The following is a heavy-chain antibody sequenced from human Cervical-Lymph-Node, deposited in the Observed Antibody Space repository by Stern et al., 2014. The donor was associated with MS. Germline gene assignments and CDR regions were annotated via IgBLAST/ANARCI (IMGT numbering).Heavy chain of an antibody. CDR1: GGTFSTHP. CDR2: IIPFLNTA. V-gene: IGHV1-69*06. D-gene: IGHD2-8*02. J-gene: IGHJ4*02. Sequence: QMQLVQPGAEVKKPLSSVKVSCKASGGTFSTHPITWVRQAPGQGLEWMGGIIPFLNTANYAQKFQGRITITADKSTGTTYMEISRLRSDDTAVYYCASSLVASGHWGQGTLVIVS. CDR3: ASSLVASGH.